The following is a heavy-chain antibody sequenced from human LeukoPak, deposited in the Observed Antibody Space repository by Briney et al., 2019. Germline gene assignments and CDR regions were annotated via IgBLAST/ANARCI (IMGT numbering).Heavy chain of an antibody. D-gene: IGHD6-6*01. CDR2: IRYDGSNK. CDR3: ARVRFGGDQLLPGAFDY. CDR1: GFTFSRLR. V-gene: IGHV3-30*02. J-gene: IGHJ4*02. Sequence: GGPLRLSRAASGFTFSRLRMHEVPPARGKALVGVAIIRYDGSNKYYADSVKGRFTISGDNSKNTLYLQMTSLRAEDTAVYYCARVRFGGDQLLPGAFDYWGQGTLVTVSS.